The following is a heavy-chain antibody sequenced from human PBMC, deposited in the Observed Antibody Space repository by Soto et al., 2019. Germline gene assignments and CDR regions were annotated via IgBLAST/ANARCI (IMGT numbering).Heavy chain of an antibody. V-gene: IGHV4-34*01. Sequence: SETLSLTCAVYGGSFSGYYWSWIRQPPGKGLEWIGEINHSGSTNYNPSLKSRVTISVDTSKNQFSLKLSSVTAADTAVYYCASQTDLWFGELFSHYYYGMDVWGQGTTVTVSS. CDR3: ASQTDLWFGELFSHYYYGMDV. CDR1: GGSFSGYY. D-gene: IGHD3-10*01. CDR2: INHSGST. J-gene: IGHJ6*02.